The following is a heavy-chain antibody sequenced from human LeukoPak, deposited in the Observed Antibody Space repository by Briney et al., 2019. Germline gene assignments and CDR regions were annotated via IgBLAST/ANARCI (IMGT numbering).Heavy chain of an antibody. CDR2: ISSSGRTI. V-gene: IGHV3-48*03. Sequence: GGSLRLSCAASGFTFNSYEMMGLRDAPGEGREGVSYISSSGRTIYYADSVKGLFTISIDNAKNSLYLQMNSLRAEDKAVYYCAREALAWGQGTLVTVSS. J-gene: IGHJ5*02. CDR1: GFTFNSYE. CDR3: AREALA.